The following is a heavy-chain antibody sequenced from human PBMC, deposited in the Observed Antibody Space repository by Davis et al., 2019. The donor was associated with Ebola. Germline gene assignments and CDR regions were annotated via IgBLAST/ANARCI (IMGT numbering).Heavy chain of an antibody. CDR1: GFTFSSYA. CDR2: ISYDGSNK. D-gene: IGHD3-10*01. J-gene: IGHJ6*02. V-gene: IGHV3-30-3*01. CDR3: ARAIRWFGELLPYGMDV. Sequence: GESLKTSCAASGFTFSSYAMHWVRQAPGKGLEWVAVISYDGSNKYYADSVKGRFTISRDNSKNTLYLQMNSLRAEDTAVYYCARAIRWFGELLPYGMDVWGQGTTVTVSS.